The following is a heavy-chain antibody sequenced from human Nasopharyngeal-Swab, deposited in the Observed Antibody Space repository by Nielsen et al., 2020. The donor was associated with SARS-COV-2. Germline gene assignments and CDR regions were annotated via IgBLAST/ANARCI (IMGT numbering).Heavy chain of an antibody. V-gene: IGHV4-30-4*01. Sequence: WIRQPRGKGLEWIGYIYYSGSTYYNPSLKSRVTISVDTSKNQFSLKLSSVTAADTAVYYCARDSGVAGTKYYYYGMDVWGQGTTVTVSS. CDR3: ARDSGVAGTKYYYYGMDV. CDR2: IYYSGST. J-gene: IGHJ6*02. D-gene: IGHD6-19*01.